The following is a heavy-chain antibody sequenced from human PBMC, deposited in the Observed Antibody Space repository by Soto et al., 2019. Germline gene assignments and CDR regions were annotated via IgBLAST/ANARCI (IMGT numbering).Heavy chain of an antibody. D-gene: IGHD3-22*01. Sequence: QVQLVQSGAEVKKPGSSVKVCCKASGGTFSSYTISWVRQAPGQGLEWMGRIIPILGIANYAQKFQGRVTITADKSTSTAYMELSSLRSEDTAVYYCARMGYDSSGYYSSSYWYFDLWGRGTLVTVSS. CDR1: GGTFSSYT. V-gene: IGHV1-69*02. CDR2: IIPILGIA. CDR3: ARMGYDSSGYYSSSYWYFDL. J-gene: IGHJ2*01.